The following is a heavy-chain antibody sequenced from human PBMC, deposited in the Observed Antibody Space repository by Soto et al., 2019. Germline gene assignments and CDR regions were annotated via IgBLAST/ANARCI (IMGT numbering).Heavy chain of an antibody. CDR2: INPATGAA. CDR3: ARGGGVGVAGSAAFDM. D-gene: IGHD3-3*01. Sequence: QLHLVQSGAVVKKPGASVTVSCSASGYPVTAYYMHWVRQAPGRGLEWMGGINPATGAAKYTQTFQGGVTLTRDPSTSTVFMELSGLTSEDTAVFYRARGGGVGVAGSAAFDMWGQGTLVTVSS. V-gene: IGHV1-2*02. J-gene: IGHJ3*02. CDR1: GYPVTAYY.